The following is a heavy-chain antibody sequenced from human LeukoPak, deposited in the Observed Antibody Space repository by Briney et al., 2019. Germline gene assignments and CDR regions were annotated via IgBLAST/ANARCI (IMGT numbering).Heavy chain of an antibody. CDR3: ARGLMFGTPSEFDP. CDR2: IIPIFGTA. D-gene: IGHD3-10*02. Sequence: GASVKVSCKASGGTFSRYAISWVRQAPGQGLEWMGGIIPIFGTANYAQKFQGRVTITADESTSTAYMELSSLRSEDTAVYYCARGLMFGTPSEFDPWGQGTLVTVSS. V-gene: IGHV1-69*13. CDR1: GGTFSRYA. J-gene: IGHJ5*01.